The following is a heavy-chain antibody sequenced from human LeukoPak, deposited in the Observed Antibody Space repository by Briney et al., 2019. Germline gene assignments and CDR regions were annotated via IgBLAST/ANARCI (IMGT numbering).Heavy chain of an antibody. J-gene: IGHJ6*03. CDR1: GYTFTSYD. D-gene: IGHD3-10*01. CDR2: MNPNSGNT. CDR3: ARIYYRRSDYHYYYMDV. Sequence: ASVKVSCKASGYTFTSYDINWVRQAPGQGLEWVGWMNPNSGNTGSAQKVQGRITITMNTSISTACMELSSLRSEDAAVYYCARIYYRRSDYHYYYMDVWGEGTTVTVSS. V-gene: IGHV1-8*01.